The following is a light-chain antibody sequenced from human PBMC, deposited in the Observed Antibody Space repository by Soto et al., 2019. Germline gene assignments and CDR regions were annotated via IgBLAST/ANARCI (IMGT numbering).Light chain of an antibody. CDR2: AAC. Sequence: DIQMTQSPSSVSASVGDRVTITCRASQDISGYLAWFQLKPGKGPKSLIFAACTLQSGVPSKFSGSGYGTDFTLTISSLQPEDFATYYCQQYLSYPLTFGGGTKVEIK. J-gene: IGKJ4*01. V-gene: IGKV1-16*02. CDR3: QQYLSYPLT. CDR1: QDISGY.